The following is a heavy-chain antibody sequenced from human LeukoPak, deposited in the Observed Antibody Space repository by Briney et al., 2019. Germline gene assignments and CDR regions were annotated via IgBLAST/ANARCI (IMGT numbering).Heavy chain of an antibody. Sequence: SETLSLTCTVSGGSISSGSYYWSWIRQPAGKGLEWIGRIYTSGSTNYNPSLKSRVTISVDTSKNQFSLKLSSVTAADTAVYYCARTVLPGYMDVWGKGTTVTVSS. V-gene: IGHV4-61*02. CDR3: ARTVLPGYMDV. CDR1: GGSISSGSYY. D-gene: IGHD3-10*01. CDR2: IYTSGST. J-gene: IGHJ6*03.